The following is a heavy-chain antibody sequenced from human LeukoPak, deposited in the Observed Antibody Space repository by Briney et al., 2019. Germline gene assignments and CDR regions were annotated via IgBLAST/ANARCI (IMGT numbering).Heavy chain of an antibody. CDR2: IYTSGST. J-gene: IGHJ3*02. Sequence: SETLSLTCTVSGGSISSYYWSWIRQPAGKGLEWIGRIYTSGSTNYNPSLKSRVTMSVDTSKNQFSLKLSSVTAADTAVYYCARVSLVGGVIVTPAFDIWGQGTMVTVSS. D-gene: IGHD3-16*02. CDR1: GGSISSYY. CDR3: ARVSLVGGVIVTPAFDI. V-gene: IGHV4-4*07.